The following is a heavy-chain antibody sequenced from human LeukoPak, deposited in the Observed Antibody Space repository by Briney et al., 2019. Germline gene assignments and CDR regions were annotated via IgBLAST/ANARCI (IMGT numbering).Heavy chain of an antibody. CDR1: GFIFSTYS. CDR2: ISSTSSYI. J-gene: IGHJ3*02. CDR3: ARDRTGPDAFDI. V-gene: IGHV3-21*01. Sequence: GGSLRLSCAASGFIFSTYSMSWVRQAPGKGLEWVSSISSTSSYIYYADSVKDRFTFSRDNAKNSLYLQINSLRVEDTAVYYCARDRTGPDAFDIWGQGTMVTVSS.